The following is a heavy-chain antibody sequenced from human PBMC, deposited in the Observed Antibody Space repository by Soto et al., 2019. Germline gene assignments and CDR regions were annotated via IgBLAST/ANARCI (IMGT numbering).Heavy chain of an antibody. CDR3: ARGGRRVFWSGPNWFDP. D-gene: IGHD3-3*01. V-gene: IGHV1-18*04. Sequence: GASVKVSCKASGYTFTSYGISWVRQAPGQGLEWMGWISAYNGNTNYAQKLQGRVTMTTDTSTGTAYMELRSLRSDDTAVYYCARGGRRVFWSGPNWFDPWGQGTLVTVSS. CDR2: ISAYNGNT. CDR1: GYTFTSYG. J-gene: IGHJ5*02.